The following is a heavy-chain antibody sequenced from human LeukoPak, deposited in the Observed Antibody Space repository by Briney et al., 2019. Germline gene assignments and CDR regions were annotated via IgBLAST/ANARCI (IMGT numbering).Heavy chain of an antibody. CDR1: GGSFSGYY. CDR2: INHSGST. D-gene: IGHD5-24*01. Sequence: SETLSLTCAVYGGSFSGYYWSWIRQPPGKGLEWIGEINHSGSTNYNPSLKSRVTISVDTSKNQFSLKLTSVTAADTAVYYCATDLSITVSRETGGQGTLVTVSS. J-gene: IGHJ4*02. CDR3: ATDLSITVSRET. V-gene: IGHV4-34*01.